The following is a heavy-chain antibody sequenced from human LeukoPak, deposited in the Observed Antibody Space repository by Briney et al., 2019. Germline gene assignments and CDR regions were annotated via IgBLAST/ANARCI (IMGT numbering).Heavy chain of an antibody. Sequence: SVKVSCKASGGTFSSYAISWVRQAPGQGLEWMGRIIPIFGTANYAQKFQGRVTITADESTSTAYMELSSLRSEDTAVYYCASRGDSPAYYYYYMDVWGKGTTVTVSS. J-gene: IGHJ6*03. D-gene: IGHD2-21*02. CDR2: IIPIFGTA. CDR1: GGTFSSYA. V-gene: IGHV1-69*15. CDR3: ASRGDSPAYYYYYMDV.